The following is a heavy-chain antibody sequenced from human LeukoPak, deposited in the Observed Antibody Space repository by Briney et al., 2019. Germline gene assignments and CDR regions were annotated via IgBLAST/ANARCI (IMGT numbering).Heavy chain of an antibody. D-gene: IGHD3-10*01. J-gene: IGHJ5*02. Sequence: GASVKVSCKASGYTFTNYAISWVRQAPGQGLEWMGWISAYNGNTNFAQNLQGRVTMTTDTSSSTAYMELRSLRSDDTAVYYCAREGRFGEPGYWFDPWGQGTLVTVSS. V-gene: IGHV1-18*01. CDR3: AREGRFGEPGYWFDP. CDR2: ISAYNGNT. CDR1: GYTFTNYA.